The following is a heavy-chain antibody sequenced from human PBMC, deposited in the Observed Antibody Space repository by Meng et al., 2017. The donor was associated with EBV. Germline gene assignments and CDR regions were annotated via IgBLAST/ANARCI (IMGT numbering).Heavy chain of an antibody. CDR2: IYYSGST. Sequence: LHLQESGPVLLKPSDTLPLTCTGSGGSISSSSYYWGWIRQPPGKGLEWIGSIYYSGSTYYNPSLKSRVTISVDTSKNQFSLKLSSVTAADTAVYYCADYSSWGQGTLVTVSS. CDR1: GGSISSSSYY. J-gene: IGHJ4*02. CDR3: ADYSS. D-gene: IGHD4-11*01. V-gene: IGHV4-39*07.